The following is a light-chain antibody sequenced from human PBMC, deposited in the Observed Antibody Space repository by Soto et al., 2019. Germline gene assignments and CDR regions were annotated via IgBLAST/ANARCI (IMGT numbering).Light chain of an antibody. J-gene: IGKJ1*01. Sequence: EIVLTQSPATLSLSPGERATLSCRASQSVSRYVAWYQQKPGQAPRLLIHDASNRATGIPARFSGSGSGTDFTLTISSLEPEDSAVYYCQQRTNWWTFGQGTKVEIK. CDR1: QSVSRY. V-gene: IGKV3-11*01. CDR2: DAS. CDR3: QQRTNWWT.